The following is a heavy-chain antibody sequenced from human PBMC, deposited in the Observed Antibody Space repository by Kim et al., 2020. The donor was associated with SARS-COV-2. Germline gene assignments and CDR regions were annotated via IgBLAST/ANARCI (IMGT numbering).Heavy chain of an antibody. D-gene: IGHD5-12*01. Sequence: GGSLRLSCSASGFDFSTYAMNWVRQAPGKGLEYVSTISGSGGSKYYADSVKGRFTISRDNSKNILYLQMKSLRGEDTGVYYCAGDSGYAGYVGFDFWGQGSQVTVSS. J-gene: IGHJ4*02. CDR1: GFDFSTYA. CDR2: ISGSGGSK. V-gene: IGHV3-23*01. CDR3: AGDSGYAGYVGFDF.